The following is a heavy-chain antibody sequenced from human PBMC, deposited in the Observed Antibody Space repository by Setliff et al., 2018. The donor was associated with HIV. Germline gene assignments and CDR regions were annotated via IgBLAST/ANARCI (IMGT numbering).Heavy chain of an antibody. CDR2: IYYSGST. Sequence: SETLSLTCTVSGGSISSSSYYWGWIRQPPGKGREWIGSIYYSGSTYYNPSLKSRVTISVDTSKNQFSLKLGSVTAADTAVYYCTNPASSLAPNWGRGTQVTVSS. CDR1: GGSISSSSYY. V-gene: IGHV4-39*01. J-gene: IGHJ4*02. CDR3: TNPASSLAPN.